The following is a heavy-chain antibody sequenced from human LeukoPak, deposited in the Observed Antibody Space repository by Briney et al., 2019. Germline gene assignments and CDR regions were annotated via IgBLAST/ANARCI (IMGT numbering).Heavy chain of an antibody. J-gene: IGHJ4*02. V-gene: IGHV3-23*01. Sequence: GGSLRLSCAASGFTFSSYAMSWVRQAPGKGLEWVSAISGGGGSTFYADSVKGRFTISRDNSTNTLYLQMNSLRAEDTAVYYCASQFPDIVVVVTAPPDFDFWGQGTLVTVSS. D-gene: IGHD2-15*01. CDR2: ISGGGGST. CDR1: GFTFSSYA. CDR3: ASQFPDIVVVVTAPPDFDF.